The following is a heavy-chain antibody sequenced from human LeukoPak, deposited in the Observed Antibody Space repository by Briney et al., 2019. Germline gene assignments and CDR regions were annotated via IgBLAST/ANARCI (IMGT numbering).Heavy chain of an antibody. CDR3: ARSKAYYYGSSGYYYFDY. V-gene: IGHV4-34*01. D-gene: IGHD3-22*01. J-gene: IGHJ4*02. Sequence: SETLSLTCAVYGGSFSGYYWSWIRQPSGKGLEWIGEINHSGSTNYNPSLKSRVTISVDTSKNQFSLELSSVTAADTAVYYCARSKAYYYGSSGYYYFDYWGQGTLVTVSS. CDR1: GGSFSGYY. CDR2: INHSGST.